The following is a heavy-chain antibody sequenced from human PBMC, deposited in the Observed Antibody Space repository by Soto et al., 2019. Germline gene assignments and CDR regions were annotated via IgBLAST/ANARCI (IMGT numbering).Heavy chain of an antibody. CDR1: GFTFSSYA. V-gene: IGHV3-23*01. Sequence: GGSLGLSCAASGFTFSSYAMSWVRQAPGKGLEWVSAISGSGGSTYYADSVKGRFTISRDNSKNTLYLQMNSLRAEDTAVYYCAKIWGDYSYYFDYWGQGTLVTVSS. D-gene: IGHD4-17*01. CDR3: AKIWGDYSYYFDY. CDR2: ISGSGGST. J-gene: IGHJ4*02.